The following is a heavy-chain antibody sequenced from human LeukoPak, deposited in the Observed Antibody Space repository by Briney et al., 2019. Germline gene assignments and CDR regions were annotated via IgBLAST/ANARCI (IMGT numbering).Heavy chain of an antibody. V-gene: IGHV3-7*03. J-gene: IGHJ4*02. CDR1: GFTFSSYW. Sequence: PGGSLRLSCAASGFTFSSYWMSWVRQAPGKGLEWVANIKQDGSEKYYVDSVKGRFTISRDNAKNSLYLQMNSLRAEDTAVYYCARASGKTGTRFHPPYWGQGTLVTVSS. D-gene: IGHD1-7*01. CDR3: ARASGKTGTRFHPPY. CDR2: IKQDGSEK.